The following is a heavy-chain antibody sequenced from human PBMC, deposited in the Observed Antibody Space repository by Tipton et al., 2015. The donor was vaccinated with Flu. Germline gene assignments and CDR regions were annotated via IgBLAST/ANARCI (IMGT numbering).Heavy chain of an antibody. CDR1: GDSISGYY. Sequence: TLSLTCTVSGDSISGYYWTWIRQPPGKGLEWIGYIHSSGTANYSPSLKRRVTISMDTSNNLFSLKLTSVTAADTALYYCAREYYGSGSYFPWGQGTLVTVSS. CDR2: IHSSGTA. J-gene: IGHJ5*02. CDR3: AREYYGSGSYFP. D-gene: IGHD3-10*01. V-gene: IGHV4-59*12.